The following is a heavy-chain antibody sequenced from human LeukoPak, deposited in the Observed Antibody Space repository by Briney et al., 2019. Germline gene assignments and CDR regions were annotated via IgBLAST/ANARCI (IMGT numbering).Heavy chain of an antibody. CDR3: ARGPRSSSSWYLPPLRYGMDV. CDR1: GGSFSGYY. CDR2: INHSGST. J-gene: IGHJ6*02. Sequence: SETLSLTCAVYGGSFSGYYWSWIRQPPGKGLEWIGEINHSGSTNYNPSLKCRVTISVDTSKNQFSLKLSSVTAADTAVYYCARGPRSSSSWYLPPLRYGMDVWGQGTTVTVSS. V-gene: IGHV4-34*01. D-gene: IGHD6-13*01.